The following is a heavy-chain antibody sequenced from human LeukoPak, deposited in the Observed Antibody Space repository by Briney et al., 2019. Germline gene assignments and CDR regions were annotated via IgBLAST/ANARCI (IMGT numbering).Heavy chain of an antibody. J-gene: IGHJ4*02. CDR3: ASADGYKVDY. CDR1: GDSISGSSYY. V-gene: IGHV4-39*01. Sequence: SETLSLTCTVSGDSISGSSYYWGWIRQPPGKGLEWIGNIYYGGSTYYNPSLKSRVSISVDTSNNQFSLKLSSVTAADTAVYYCASADGYKVDYWGQGTLVTVSS. D-gene: IGHD5-24*01. CDR2: IYYGGST.